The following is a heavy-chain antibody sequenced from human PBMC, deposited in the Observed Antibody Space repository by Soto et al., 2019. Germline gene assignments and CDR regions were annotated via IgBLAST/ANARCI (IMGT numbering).Heavy chain of an antibody. CDR1: GYTFTSYY. J-gene: IGHJ5*02. V-gene: IGHV1-46*01. CDR3: ARGGMGYCSSTSCPAADWFDP. Sequence: GASVKVSCKASGYTFTSYYMHWVRQAPGQGLEWMGIINPSGGSTSYAQKFQGRVTMARDTSTSTVYMELSSLRSEDTAVYYCARGGMGYCSSTSCPAADWFDPWGQGTLVTVSS. D-gene: IGHD2-2*01. CDR2: INPSGGST.